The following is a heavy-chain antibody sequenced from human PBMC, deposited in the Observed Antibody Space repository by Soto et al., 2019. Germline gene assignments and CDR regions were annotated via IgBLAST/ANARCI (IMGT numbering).Heavy chain of an antibody. CDR1: GFTVSGYY. Sequence: EVQLVESGGGLVQPGGSLRLSCAGTGFTVSGYYMTWVRQAPGKGLEWVSVIYRNSGTSYADSVKGRFTISRDNSENTVFLQMNSLRVEDTAVYYCARGGDEQIAYWGQGILVTVSS. CDR3: ARGGDEQIAY. CDR2: IYRNSGT. V-gene: IGHV3-66*01. J-gene: IGHJ4*02.